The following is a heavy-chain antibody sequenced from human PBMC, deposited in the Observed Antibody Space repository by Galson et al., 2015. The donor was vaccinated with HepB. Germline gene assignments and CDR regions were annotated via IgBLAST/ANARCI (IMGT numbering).Heavy chain of an antibody. CDR2: ISGSGGST. V-gene: IGHV3-23*01. CDR3: AKDQGERQVFREIAAATSTYDY. Sequence: SLRLSCAASGFTFSSYAMSWVRQAPGKGLEWVSAISGSGGSTYYADSVKGRFTISRDNSKNTLYLQMNSLRAEDTAVYYCAKDQGERQVFREIAAATSTYDYWGQGTLVTVSS. D-gene: IGHD6-13*01. J-gene: IGHJ4*02. CDR1: GFTFSSYA.